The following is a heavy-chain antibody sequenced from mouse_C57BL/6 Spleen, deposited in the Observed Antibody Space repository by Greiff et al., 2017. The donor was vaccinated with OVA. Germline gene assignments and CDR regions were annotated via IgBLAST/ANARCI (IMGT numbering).Heavy chain of an antibody. CDR2: INPNYGTT. D-gene: IGHD2-5*01. CDR3: AREGYSNYDAMDY. CDR1: GYSFTDYN. V-gene: IGHV1-39*01. Sequence: EVKLPESGPELVKPGASVKISCKASGYSFTDYNMNWVKQSNGKSLEWIGVINPNYGTTSYNQKFKGKATLTVDQSSSTAYMQLNSLTSEDSAVYYCAREGYSNYDAMDYWGQGTSVTVSS. J-gene: IGHJ4*01.